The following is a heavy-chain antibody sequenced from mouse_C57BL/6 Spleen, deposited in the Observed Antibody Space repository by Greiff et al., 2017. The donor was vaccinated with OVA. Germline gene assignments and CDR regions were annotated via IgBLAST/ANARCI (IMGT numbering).Heavy chain of an antibody. J-gene: IGHJ4*01. CDR1: GYTFTDYN. CDR2: INPNNGGT. D-gene: IGHD1-1*01. V-gene: IGHV1-18*01. CDR3: AREKDYYGSSYDYAMDY. Sequence: VQLKQSGPELVKPGASVKIPCKASGYTFTDYNMDWVKQSHGKSLEWIGDINPNNGGTIYNQKFKGKATLTVDKSSSTAYMELRSLTSEDTAVYYCAREKDYYGSSYDYAMDYWGQGTSVTVSS.